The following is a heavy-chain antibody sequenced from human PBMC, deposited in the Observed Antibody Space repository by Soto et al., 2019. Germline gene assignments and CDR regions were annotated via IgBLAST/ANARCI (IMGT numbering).Heavy chain of an antibody. CDR3: ARDVGDRGYSYGSNWFDP. J-gene: IGHJ5*02. D-gene: IGHD5-18*01. V-gene: IGHV1-3*01. CDR2: INAGNGNT. CDR1: GYTFTSYA. Sequence: ASVKVSCKASGYTFTSYAMHWVRQAPGQRLEWMGWINAGNGNTKYSQKFQGRVTITRDTSASTAYMELSGLRSEDTAVYYCARDVGDRGYSYGSNWFDPWGQGTLVTVSS.